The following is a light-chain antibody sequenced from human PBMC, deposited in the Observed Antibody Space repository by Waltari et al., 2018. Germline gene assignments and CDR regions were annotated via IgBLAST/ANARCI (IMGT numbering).Light chain of an antibody. CDR2: YDS. CDR3: QVWDRRTDQSAVV. J-gene: IGLJ2*01. Sequence: SYVLTQPPSVSVAPGKTPRITCGGDSIGSKSVHWYQQKPGQAAVLVIYYDSDRPSGSPERWSVSNSGNTATLTISRVEAGDEADYYCQVWDRRTDQSAVVFGGGTKRAVL. V-gene: IGLV3-21*04. CDR1: SIGSKS.